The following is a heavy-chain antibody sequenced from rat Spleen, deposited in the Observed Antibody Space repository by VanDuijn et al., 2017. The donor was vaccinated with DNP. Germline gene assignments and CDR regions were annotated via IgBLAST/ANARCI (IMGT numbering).Heavy chain of an antibody. D-gene: IGHD5-1*01. CDR1: GLTFSDYY. Sequence: EVQLVESGGGLVQPGRSLKLSCAVSGLTFSDYYMAWVRQAPTKGLEWVASISSGDDHTYYRDSVKGRFTISRDNSKNTQYLQMVSLRSEDTATYYCARQDWERFAYWGQGTLVTVSS. CDR2: ISSGDDHT. J-gene: IGHJ3*01. V-gene: IGHV5S13*01. CDR3: ARQDWERFAY.